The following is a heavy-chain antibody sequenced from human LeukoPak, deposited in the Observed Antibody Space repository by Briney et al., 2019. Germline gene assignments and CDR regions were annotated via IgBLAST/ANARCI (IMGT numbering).Heavy chain of an antibody. CDR1: GFTVSSNY. D-gene: IGHD5-12*01. J-gene: IGHJ4*02. V-gene: IGHV3-66*01. Sequence: GGSLRLSCAASGFTVSSNYMSWVRQAPGKGLEWVSVIYSGGSTYYADSVKGRFTISRDNSKNTLYLQMNSPRAEDTAVYYCARDAGYSGYGFDYWGQGTLVTVSS. CDR2: IYSGGST. CDR3: ARDAGYSGYGFDY.